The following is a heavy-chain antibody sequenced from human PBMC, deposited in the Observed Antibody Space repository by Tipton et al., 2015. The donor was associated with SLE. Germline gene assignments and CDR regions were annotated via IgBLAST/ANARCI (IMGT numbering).Heavy chain of an antibody. V-gene: IGHV3-48*01. CDR2: ISGSSNTI. CDR3: AKDWGMGILGGLHI. J-gene: IGHJ3*02. D-gene: IGHD3-16*01. Sequence: SLRLSCAASGFTFNSYSMNWVRQAPGTGLEWVSYISGSSNTIYYADSVKGRFIISRDNSKNALYLQMNSLRAEDTAVYYCAKDWGMGILGGLHIWGQGTMVTVS. CDR1: GFTFNSYS.